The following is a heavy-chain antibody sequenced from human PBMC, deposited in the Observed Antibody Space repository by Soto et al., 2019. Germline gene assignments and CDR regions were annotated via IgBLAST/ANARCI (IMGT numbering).Heavy chain of an antibody. J-gene: IGHJ4*02. CDR2: INHSGST. CDR3: ATEVAAAGTIVDY. CDR1: GGSFSGYY. Sequence: PSETLSLTCAVYGGSFSGYYWSWIRQPPGKGLEWIGEINHSGSTNYNPSLKSRVTISVDTSKNQFSLKLSSVTAADTAVYYCATEVAAAGTIVDYWGQGTLVTAPQ. V-gene: IGHV4-34*01. D-gene: IGHD6-13*01.